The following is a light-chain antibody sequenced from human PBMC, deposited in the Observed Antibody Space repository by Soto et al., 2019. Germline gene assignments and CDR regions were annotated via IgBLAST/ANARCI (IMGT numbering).Light chain of an antibody. CDR2: GTS. V-gene: IGKV3-20*01. CDR3: QKYGSWT. CDR1: QTISSNN. J-gene: IGKJ1*01. Sequence: EIVLTQSPGTLSVSPGERATLSCRASQTISSNNLAWYQKKPGQAPSLLIYGTSSRATGIPDRFSGSGSGTDFTLSNSRLEPEDSAIYYCQKYGSWTFGQGTKVEI.